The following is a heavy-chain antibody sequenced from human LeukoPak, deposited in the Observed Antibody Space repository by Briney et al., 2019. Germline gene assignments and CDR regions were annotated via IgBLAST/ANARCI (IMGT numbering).Heavy chain of an antibody. V-gene: IGHV1-2*02. D-gene: IGHD1-1*01. CDR1: GYTFTGYY. CDR2: INPNSGDT. CDR3: ARVNDEYNAFDI. Sequence: ASVKVSCKASGYTFTGYYMHWVRQAPGQGLGWMGWINPNSGDTNYAQKFQGRVTMTRDTSINTAYMELSRLRSDDTAVYYCARVNDEYNAFDIWGQGTMVTVSS. J-gene: IGHJ3*02.